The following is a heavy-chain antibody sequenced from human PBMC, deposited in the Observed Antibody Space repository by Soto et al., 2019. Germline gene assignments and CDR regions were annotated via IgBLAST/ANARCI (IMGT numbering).Heavy chain of an antibody. Sequence: SETLSLTCTVSGGSISSYYWSWIRQPPGKGLEWIGYIYYSGSTNYNPSLKSRVTISVDTPKNQFSLKLSSVTAADTAVYYCARRLLDYGGAYYFDYWGQGTLVTVSS. CDR2: IYYSGST. D-gene: IGHD4-17*01. CDR1: GGSISSYY. CDR3: ARRLLDYGGAYYFDY. V-gene: IGHV4-59*01. J-gene: IGHJ4*02.